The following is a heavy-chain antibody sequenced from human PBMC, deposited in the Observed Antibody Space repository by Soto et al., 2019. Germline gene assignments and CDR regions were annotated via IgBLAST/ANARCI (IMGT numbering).Heavy chain of an antibody. D-gene: IGHD3-3*01. Sequence: GASVKVSCKASGYTFTTYDINWVRQAPGQGPEWLGWMDPNSGSTGYAQNLQGRITMTRNISRNTAHMELSSLQSEDTAVYYCARERKFDFWRKGLDVWGQGTTVTVSS. J-gene: IGHJ6*02. V-gene: IGHV1-8*01. CDR3: ARERKFDFWRKGLDV. CDR1: GYTFTTYD. CDR2: MDPNSGST.